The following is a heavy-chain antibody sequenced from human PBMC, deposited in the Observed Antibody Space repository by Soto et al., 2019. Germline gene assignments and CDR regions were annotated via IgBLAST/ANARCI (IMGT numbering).Heavy chain of an antibody. CDR1: GFTVGISY. Sequence: GGSLRLSCAASGFTVGISYMTWVRQAPGKGLEWVAVIWYDGSNKYYADSVKGRFTISRDNSKNTLYLQMNSLRAEDTAVYYCARDSVMVRGVIINYFDYWGQGTLVTVSS. J-gene: IGHJ4*02. V-gene: IGHV3-33*08. CDR2: IWYDGSNK. D-gene: IGHD3-10*01. CDR3: ARDSVMVRGVIINYFDY.